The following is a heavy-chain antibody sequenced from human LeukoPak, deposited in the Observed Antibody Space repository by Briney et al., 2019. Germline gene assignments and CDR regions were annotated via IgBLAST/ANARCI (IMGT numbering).Heavy chain of an antibody. V-gene: IGHV1-2*02. J-gene: IGHJ6*03. CDR3: ARDFYGYEDYYYYYMDV. CDR1: GYTFTGYY. CDR2: INPNSGGT. D-gene: IGHD5-18*01. Sequence: ASVKVSCKASGYTFTGYYIHWVRQAPGQGLEWMGWINPNSGGTNYAQKFQGRVTMTRDTSISTAYMELSRLRSDDTAVYYCARDFYGYEDYYYYYMDVWGKGTTVTVSS.